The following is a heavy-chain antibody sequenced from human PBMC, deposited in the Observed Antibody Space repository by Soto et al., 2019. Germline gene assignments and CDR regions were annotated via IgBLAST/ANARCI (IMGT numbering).Heavy chain of an antibody. J-gene: IGHJ4*02. D-gene: IGHD1-1*01. CDR3: ARGYEYFDY. V-gene: IGHV3-21*01. Sequence: GGSLRLSCAASGFTFSSYSMNWVRQAPGKGLEWVSSISSSSSYTYYADSVKGRFTISRDNAKNSLYLQMNSLRAEDTAVYYCARGYEYFDYWGQGTLVTVSS. CDR1: GFTFSSYS. CDR2: ISSSSSYT.